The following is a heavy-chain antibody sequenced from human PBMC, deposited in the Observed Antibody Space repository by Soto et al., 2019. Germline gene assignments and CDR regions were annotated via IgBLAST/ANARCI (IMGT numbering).Heavy chain of an antibody. CDR2: IYYSGST. Sequence: PSETLSLTCTVSGGSVSSGGYYWSWIRQHPGKGLEWIGYIYYSGSTYYNPSLKSRVTISGDTSKNQFSLKLSSVTAADTAVYYCARSLGYCSSTSCHYFDYWGQGTLVTVPS. V-gene: IGHV4-31*03. D-gene: IGHD2-2*01. CDR1: GGSVSSGGYY. J-gene: IGHJ4*02. CDR3: ARSLGYCSSTSCHYFDY.